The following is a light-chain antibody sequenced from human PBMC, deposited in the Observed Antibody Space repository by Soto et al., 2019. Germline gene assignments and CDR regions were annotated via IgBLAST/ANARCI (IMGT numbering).Light chain of an antibody. V-gene: IGKV1-5*03. Sequence: DIQMTLSPSTLSASVGDRVTITCRASQSISTWLAWYQQKPGKAPKLQIYKASSLESGVPSRFSGSGSGTEFTLTITSLQPDDFATYYCQQYDSYSWTFGQGTKVEIK. J-gene: IGKJ1*01. CDR2: KAS. CDR3: QQYDSYSWT. CDR1: QSISTW.